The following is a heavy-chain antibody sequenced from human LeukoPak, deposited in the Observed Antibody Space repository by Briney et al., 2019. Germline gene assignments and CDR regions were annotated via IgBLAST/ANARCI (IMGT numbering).Heavy chain of an antibody. J-gene: IGHJ6*03. CDR2: INPSGGST. V-gene: IGHV1-46*01. D-gene: IGHD6-19*01. Sequence: ASVKVSCKASGYTFTSYYMHWVRQAPGQGLEWMGIINPSGGSTSYAQKFQGRVTMTRDVSTSTVYMELSSLRSEDTAVYYCARAGDSSTSEYYYYYMDVWGKGTTVTVSS. CDR3: ARAGDSSTSEYYYYYMDV. CDR1: GYTFTSYY.